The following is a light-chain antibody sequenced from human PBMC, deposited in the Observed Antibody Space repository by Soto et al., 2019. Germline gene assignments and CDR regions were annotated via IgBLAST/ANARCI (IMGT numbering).Light chain of an antibody. CDR1: QGINNW. CDR2: GAS. J-gene: IGKJ1*01. Sequence: AIRMTQSPSSLSASTGDRVTITCRASQGINNWLAWFQQKQGQAPRLLIYGASTLQSGVPSRFSGSGSGTDFTLTISGLQSEDFATYYWQHYRNFPWTFGQGTKVEGK. CDR3: QHYRNFPWT. V-gene: IGKV1-8*01.